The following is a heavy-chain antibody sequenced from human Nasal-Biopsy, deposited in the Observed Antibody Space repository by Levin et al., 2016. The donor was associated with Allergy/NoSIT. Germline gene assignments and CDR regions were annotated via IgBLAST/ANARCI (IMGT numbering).Heavy chain of an antibody. D-gene: IGHD2-15*01. CDR1: GGSISTYF. Sequence: SETLSLTCTVSGGSISTYFWSWIRQPPGKGLEWIAYIYYTGSATYNPALKSRVTISVDTSRNQFSLSLKSLTAADSAVYYCARSDCSGGSCYPRLAYFQHWGPGTLVTVSS. CDR3: ARSDCSGGSCYPRLAYFQH. CDR2: IYYTGSA. J-gene: IGHJ1*01. V-gene: IGHV4-59*12.